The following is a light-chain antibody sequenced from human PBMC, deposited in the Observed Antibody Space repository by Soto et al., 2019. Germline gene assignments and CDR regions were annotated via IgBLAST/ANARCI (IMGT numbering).Light chain of an antibody. CDR2: GAS. CDR1: QSVSSSY. CDR3: QRYGSSPGT. J-gene: IGKJ1*01. Sequence: EERATLSCRASQSVSSSYLAWYQQKPGQAPRLLIYGASSRATGIPDRFSGSGSGTDFTLTISSLEPGDFAVYYCQRYGSSPGTFGQGTK. V-gene: IGKV3-20*01.